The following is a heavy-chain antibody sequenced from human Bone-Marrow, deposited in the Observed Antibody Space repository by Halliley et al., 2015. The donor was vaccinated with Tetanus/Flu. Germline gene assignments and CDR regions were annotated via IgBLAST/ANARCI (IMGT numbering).Heavy chain of an antibody. J-gene: IGHJ4*02. CDR2: ITPNGGRT. D-gene: IGHD4-17*01. V-gene: IGHV1-46*01. Sequence: AIITPNGGRTTYAQKYQGRITVTRDTSTTTVYLELSSLRSEDTAVYFCARGGYDDYVDSADNKFWGQGTLMSVSS. CDR3: ARGGYDDYVDSADNKF.